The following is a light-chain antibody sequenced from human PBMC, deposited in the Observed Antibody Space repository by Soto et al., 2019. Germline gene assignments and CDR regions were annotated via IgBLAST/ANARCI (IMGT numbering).Light chain of an antibody. J-gene: IGKJ4*01. CDR2: GAS. CDR1: QSVSSNY. Sequence: IVLTQSPGTLSLSPGERATLSCRAGQSVSSNYLAWYQQKPGQAPRLLIYGASSRATGIPDKFSGSGSGTDFTLTISSLEPEDFAVYYCQQRKSWPPTFGGGTKVDIK. V-gene: IGKV3D-20*02. CDR3: QQRKSWPPT.